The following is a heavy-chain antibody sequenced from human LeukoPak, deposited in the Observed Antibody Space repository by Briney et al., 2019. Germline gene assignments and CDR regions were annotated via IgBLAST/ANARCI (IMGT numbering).Heavy chain of an antibody. CDR2: ISSNGGST. Sequence: GGSLRLSCSASGFTFSSYAMHWVRQAPGKGLEYVSAISSNGGSTYYADSVKGRFTISRDYSKNTLYLQMNSLRAEDTALYYCARVSRMLGTSTLDNWGQGTLVTVSS. CDR1: GFTFSSYA. D-gene: IGHD1-26*01. CDR3: ARVSRMLGTSTLDN. J-gene: IGHJ4*02. V-gene: IGHV3-64*04.